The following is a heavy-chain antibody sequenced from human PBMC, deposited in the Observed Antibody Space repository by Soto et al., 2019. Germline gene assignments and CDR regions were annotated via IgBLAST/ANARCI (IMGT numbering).Heavy chain of an antibody. J-gene: IGHJ4*02. CDR1: GFAFRDST. D-gene: IGHD6-13*01. V-gene: IGHV3-64D*06. CDR3: VNDYSHGRFPDY. CDR2: ITYTGDTP. Sequence: PGGSLGLSFSAPGFAFRDSTMHGVRPAPGRGLEELGTITYTGDTPYYPDPVKARFPISRDNPQTTLYLQMSSLRHEDTGVYFCVNDYSHGRFPDYWGQGTLVTVSS.